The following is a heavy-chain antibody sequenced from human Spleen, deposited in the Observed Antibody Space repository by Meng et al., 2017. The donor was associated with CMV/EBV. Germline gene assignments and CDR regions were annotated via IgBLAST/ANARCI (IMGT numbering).Heavy chain of an antibody. Sequence: LSLTCAASGFTFSNYGIHWVRQAPGKGLEWVAVISYDGTNKYYADSVKGRFTISRDNSKNTLYLQMNSLSAADTAVYYCTRGEIFGVVIITRYFDYWGQGTLVTVSS. CDR2: ISYDGTNK. J-gene: IGHJ4*02. CDR3: TRGEIFGVVIITRYFDY. D-gene: IGHD3-3*01. CDR1: GFTFSNYG. V-gene: IGHV3-30-3*01.